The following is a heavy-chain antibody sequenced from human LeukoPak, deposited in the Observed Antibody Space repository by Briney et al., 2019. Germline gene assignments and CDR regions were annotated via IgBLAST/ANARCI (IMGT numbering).Heavy chain of an antibody. CDR3: TRGGRSTSYYWQY. CDR2: INKDGTEK. Sequence: GGSLRLSCAASGFTFSSYCMTWVRHGPGKGLEWVATINKDGTEKYYVDSVKGRFTISRDNVENSLYLHMDSPRAEDTAVYYCTRGGRSTSYYWQYWGQGSLVTVSS. J-gene: IGHJ4*02. CDR1: GFTFSSYC. D-gene: IGHD1-26*01. V-gene: IGHV3-7*01.